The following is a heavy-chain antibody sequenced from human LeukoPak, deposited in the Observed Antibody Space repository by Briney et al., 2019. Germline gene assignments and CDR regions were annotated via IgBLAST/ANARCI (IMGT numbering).Heavy chain of an antibody. D-gene: IGHD6-13*01. V-gene: IGHV4-61*02. J-gene: IGHJ5*02. CDR3: ARRNSSSLNWFDP. CDR1: GGSISSGSYY. CDR2: IYTSGST. Sequence: SQTLSLTCTVSGGSISSGSYYWSWIRQPAGKGLEWIGRIYTSGSTNYNPSLKSRVTISVDTSKNQFSLKLNSVTPADTAVYYCARRNSSSLNWFDPWGQGTLVTVSS.